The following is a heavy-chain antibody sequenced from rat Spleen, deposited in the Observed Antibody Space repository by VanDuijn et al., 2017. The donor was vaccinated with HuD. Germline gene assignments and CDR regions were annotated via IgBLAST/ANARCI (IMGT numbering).Heavy chain of an antibody. CDR3: ARAGLTTEGMGYFDY. CDR1: GFSLTSYY. CDR2: ISSGGHT. V-gene: IGHV2-43*01. D-gene: IGHD1-11*01. Sequence: QVQLKESGPDLVQPSQTLSLTCTVSGFSLTSYYVNWVRQPPGKGLEWIGTISSGGHTYYDSPLKSRLSISRDTSKSQVFLKMSSLKNEDTAIYYCARAGLTTEGMGYFDYWGQGVMVTVAS. J-gene: IGHJ2*01.